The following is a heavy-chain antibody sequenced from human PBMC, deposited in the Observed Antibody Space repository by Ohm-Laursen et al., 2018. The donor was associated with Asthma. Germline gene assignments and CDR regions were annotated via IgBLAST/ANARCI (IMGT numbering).Heavy chain of an antibody. CDR1: GFTFSSYT. Sequence: GSLRLSCTASGFTFSSYTMHWVRQAPGKGLDYVSSMNGNGDTTHYADSVKGRFTISRDNSKNTLYLQMNSLRAEDTAVYYCARKFSSGWLFDFWGQGTLVTVSS. CDR2: MNGNGDTT. J-gene: IGHJ4*02. D-gene: IGHD6-19*01. CDR3: ARKFSSGWLFDF. V-gene: IGHV3-64*04.